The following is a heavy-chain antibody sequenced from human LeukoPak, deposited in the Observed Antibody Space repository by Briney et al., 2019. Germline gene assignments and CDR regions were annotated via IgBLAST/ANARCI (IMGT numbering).Heavy chain of an antibody. Sequence: ASVKVSCKASGYTFTTYDINWVRQATGQGLEWMVWMNPNSGYTGYAKKFQGRVTITRDTSISTAYMELSSLRSEDTAVYYCARVAGSIDYWGQGTLVTVSS. D-gene: IGHD6-19*01. CDR3: ARVAGSIDY. V-gene: IGHV1-8*03. CDR2: MNPNSGYT. CDR1: GYTFTTYD. J-gene: IGHJ4*02.